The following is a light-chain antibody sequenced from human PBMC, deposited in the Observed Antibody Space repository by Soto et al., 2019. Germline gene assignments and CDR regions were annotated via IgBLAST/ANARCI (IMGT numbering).Light chain of an antibody. Sequence: DIQMTQSPSTLSASVGDRVTITCRASQSISSWLAWYQQKPGKAPKLLIYDASSLESGVPSRFSGSGSGTEFTLTISSLRPDDFATYYCQQHGTFGQGTKVEIK. V-gene: IGKV1-5*01. CDR2: DAS. CDR3: QQHGT. CDR1: QSISSW. J-gene: IGKJ1*01.